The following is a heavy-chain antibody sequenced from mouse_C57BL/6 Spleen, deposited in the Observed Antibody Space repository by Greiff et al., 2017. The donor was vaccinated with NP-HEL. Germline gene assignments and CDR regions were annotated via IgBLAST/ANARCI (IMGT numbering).Heavy chain of an antibody. J-gene: IGHJ2*01. CDR2: ISDGGSYT. D-gene: IGHD3-1*01. V-gene: IGHV5-4*01. CDR3: ARERARGFDY. CDR1: GFTFSSYA. Sequence: EVQVVESGGGLVKPGGSLKLSCAASGFTFSSYAMSWVRQTPEKRLEWVATISDGGSYTYYPDNVKGRFTISRDNAKNNLYLQMSHLKSEDTAMYYCARERARGFDYWGQGTTLTVSS.